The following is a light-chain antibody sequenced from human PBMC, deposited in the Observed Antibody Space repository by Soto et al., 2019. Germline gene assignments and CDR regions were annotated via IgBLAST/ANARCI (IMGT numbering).Light chain of an antibody. CDR3: SSYRSSSYVE. J-gene: IGLJ2*01. CDR1: SSDVGGYNY. Sequence: QSALTQPASVSGSPGQSITISCTGTSSDVGGYNYVSWYQQHPGKAPKLMIYDVSNRPSGVSNRFSGSKSGNTASLTISGLQAEDEADYYCSSYRSSSYVEFGGGTEVTVL. V-gene: IGLV2-14*01. CDR2: DVS.